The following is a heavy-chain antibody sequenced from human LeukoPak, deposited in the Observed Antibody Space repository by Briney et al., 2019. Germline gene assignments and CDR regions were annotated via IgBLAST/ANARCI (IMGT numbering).Heavy chain of an antibody. Sequence: GGSLRLSCAASGITFSSSLMSWVRQAPGKGLEWVSAISGGDHSTYYADSVKGRFTISRNNSEKSLYLQMNSLRDEDTAIYYCARATNDFWSGYYYYYYYYMDVWGKGTTVTVSS. CDR2: ISGGDHST. CDR1: GITFSSSL. D-gene: IGHD3-3*01. CDR3: ARATNDFWSGYYYYYYYYMDV. V-gene: IGHV3-23*01. J-gene: IGHJ6*03.